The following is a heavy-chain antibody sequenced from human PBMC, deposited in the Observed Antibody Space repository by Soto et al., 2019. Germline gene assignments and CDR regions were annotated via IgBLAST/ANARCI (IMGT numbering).Heavy chain of an antibody. V-gene: IGHV1-69*06. CDR2: IIPIFRRA. CDR1: GGTFSSYA. Sequence: SVKVSFKASGGTFSSYAISWVRQAAGQGLEWLGGIIPIFRRANYAQKSQGRIAITADKPTSTGNMELSSLRTEDKVVYYCARVGFWDYDMLTAYQQLYYYGMDVWRQGPTVTVSS. CDR3: ARVGFWDYDMLTAYQQLYYYGMDV. J-gene: IGHJ6*02. D-gene: IGHD3-9*01.